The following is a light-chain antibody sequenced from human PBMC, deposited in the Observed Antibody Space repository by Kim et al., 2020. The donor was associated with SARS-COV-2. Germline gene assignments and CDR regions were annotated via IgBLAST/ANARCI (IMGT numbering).Light chain of an antibody. CDR3: AAWDNSLSALV. V-gene: IGLV1-47*01. CDR2: KNY. Sequence: QSVLTQPPSVSGTPGQRVFISCSGSSPNTGSNYVYWYQRLPGTAPKLLINKNYVRPSGVPDRFSGSKSGTSASLAISGLRSEDEADYYCAAWDNSLSALVFGGGTQLTVL. J-gene: IGLJ3*02. CDR1: SPNTGSNY.